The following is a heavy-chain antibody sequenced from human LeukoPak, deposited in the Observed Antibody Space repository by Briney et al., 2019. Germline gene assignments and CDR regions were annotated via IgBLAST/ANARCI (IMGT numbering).Heavy chain of an antibody. Sequence: ASVKVSCKASGYTFTDYRISWVRQAPGQGLEWMGWISVYNDNTNYAQKLQGRVTMTTDTSTSTAYMELRSLRSDDTAVYYCARLPGIGAAANFDYWGQGTLVTVSS. CDR2: ISVYNDNT. CDR1: GYTFTDYR. D-gene: IGHD6-13*01. J-gene: IGHJ4*02. CDR3: ARLPGIGAAANFDY. V-gene: IGHV1-18*01.